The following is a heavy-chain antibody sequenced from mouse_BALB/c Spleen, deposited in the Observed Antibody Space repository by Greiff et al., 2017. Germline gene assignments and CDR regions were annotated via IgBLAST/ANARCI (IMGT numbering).Heavy chain of an antibody. V-gene: IGHV3-6*02. CDR1: GYSITSGYY. CDR3: AREEYGNYAAY. CDR2: ISYDGSN. D-gene: IGHD2-10*02. Sequence: EVHLVESGPGLVKPSQSLSLTCSVTGYSITSGYYWNWIRQFPGNKLEWMGYISYDGSNNYNPSLKNRISITRDTSKNQFFLKLNSVTTEDTATYYCAREEYGNYAAYWGQGTLVTVSA. J-gene: IGHJ3*01.